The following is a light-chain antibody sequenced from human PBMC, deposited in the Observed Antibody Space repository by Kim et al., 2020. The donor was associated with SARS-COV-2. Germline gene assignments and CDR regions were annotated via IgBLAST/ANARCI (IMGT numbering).Light chain of an antibody. J-gene: IGLJ2*01. CDR1: NMGRAS. CDR2: YDS. Sequence: PGKTAYIACGGNNMGRASVHWYQPKPGHAPVLVIYYDSARPSGIPERFSGSNSGNTATLTISRVEARDEADYYCQVWDSSSDHRVFGGGTELTVL. CDR3: QVWDSSSDHRV. V-gene: IGLV3-21*04.